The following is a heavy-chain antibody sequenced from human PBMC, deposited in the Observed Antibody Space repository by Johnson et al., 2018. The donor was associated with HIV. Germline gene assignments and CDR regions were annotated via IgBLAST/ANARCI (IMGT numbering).Heavy chain of an antibody. Sequence: VQLVESGGGLIQPGGSLRLSCAASGFTVSSNYMSWVRQAPGKGLEWVSVIYSGGSGGSTYYVDSVKGRFTISRDNSKNTLYLQMNSLGAEDTAVYYCARGVYSSSWYGAFDIWGQGTMVTVSS. D-gene: IGHD6-13*01. J-gene: IGHJ3*02. CDR2: IYSGGSGGST. CDR3: ARGVYSSSWYGAFDI. V-gene: IGHV3-53*01. CDR1: GFTVSSNY.